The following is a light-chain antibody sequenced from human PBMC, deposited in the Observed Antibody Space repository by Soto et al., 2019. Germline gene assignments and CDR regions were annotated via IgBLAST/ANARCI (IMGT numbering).Light chain of an antibody. CDR2: EVS. V-gene: IGLV2-14*03. Sequence: QSALTQPASVSGSPGQSITISCTGTSSDVGAYHFVSWYQQHPDKAPKLMIYEVSNRPSGVSNRFSGSKSVNTATLTISGLQAEDEADYYCSSYTSSSTRVFGTGTKLTVL. CDR3: SSYTSSSTRV. J-gene: IGLJ1*01. CDR1: SSDVGAYHF.